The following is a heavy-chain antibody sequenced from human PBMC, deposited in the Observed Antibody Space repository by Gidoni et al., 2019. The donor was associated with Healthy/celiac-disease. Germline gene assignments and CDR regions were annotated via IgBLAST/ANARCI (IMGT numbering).Heavy chain of an antibody. Sequence: QVQLVESGGGVVQPGRSLRLSCAASGFPFSSHGRHWVRQAPGKGLEGVAVISYDGSNKYYADSVKGRFTISRDNSKNTLYLQMNSLRAEDTAVYYCAKDPLYCSGGSCYFAYYFDYWGQGTLVTVSS. CDR2: ISYDGSNK. D-gene: IGHD2-15*01. J-gene: IGHJ4*02. V-gene: IGHV3-30*18. CDR1: GFPFSSHG. CDR3: AKDPLYCSGGSCYFAYYFDY.